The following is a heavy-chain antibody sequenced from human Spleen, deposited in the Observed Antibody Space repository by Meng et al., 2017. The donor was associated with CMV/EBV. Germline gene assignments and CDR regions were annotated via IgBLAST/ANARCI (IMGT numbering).Heavy chain of an antibody. CDR3: VRSSVGEAAYYGMDV. CDR1: GVSISRSSYY. CDR2: MYSSGST. V-gene: IGHV4-39*01. Sequence: SETLSLTCTVSGVSISRSSYYWGWIRQPPGKGLEWIGNMYSSGSTYYNPSLKSRVTISLDTSNNEFSLKLTSMTAADTAVYYCVRSSVGEAAYYGMDVWGQGTTVTVSS. J-gene: IGHJ6*02. D-gene: IGHD6-25*01.